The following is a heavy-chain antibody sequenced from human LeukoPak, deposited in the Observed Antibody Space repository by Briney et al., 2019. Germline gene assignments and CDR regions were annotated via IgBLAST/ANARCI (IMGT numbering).Heavy chain of an antibody. CDR3: ASYSGYVPSFDY. J-gene: IGHJ4*02. V-gene: IGHV4-31*03. Sequence: SETLSLTCTVSGGSISSSSYYWGWIRQPPGKGLEWIGYIYYSGSTYYNPSLKSRVTISVDTSKNQFSLKLSSVTAADTAVYYCASYSGYVPSFDYWGQGTLVTVSS. CDR2: IYYSGST. D-gene: IGHD5-12*01. CDR1: GGSISSSSYY.